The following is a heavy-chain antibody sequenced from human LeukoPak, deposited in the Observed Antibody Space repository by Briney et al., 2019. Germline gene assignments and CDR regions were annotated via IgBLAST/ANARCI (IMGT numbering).Heavy chain of an antibody. Sequence: GASLKISLKGSGYRFNSYWIGWGRPMPGKGVELKGIIYPGDCDTRYSPSFQGQVTISAAKSTSTAYLQWSSLQASDTAMYYSARRAPGPAAHYYYYSHTDGWGKGTTVTVSS. J-gene: IGHJ6*03. V-gene: IGHV5-51*01. CDR3: ARRAPGPAAHYYYYSHTDG. CDR1: GYRFNSYW. D-gene: IGHD2-2*01. CDR2: IYPGDCDT.